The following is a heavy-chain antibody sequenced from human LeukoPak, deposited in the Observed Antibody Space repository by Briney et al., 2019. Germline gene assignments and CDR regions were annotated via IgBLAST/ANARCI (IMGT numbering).Heavy chain of an antibody. D-gene: IGHD3-22*01. CDR1: EFTFSSYA. V-gene: IGHV3-23*01. Sequence: GGSLRLSCAASEFTFSSYAMQWVRQAPGKGLEWVSGISASGSSTWYADSVKGRFTISRDNSENTLYLQMNSLRAEDTAVYYCAKCDSSGPEDAFDIWGQGTMVTVSS. J-gene: IGHJ3*02. CDR2: ISASGSST. CDR3: AKCDSSGPEDAFDI.